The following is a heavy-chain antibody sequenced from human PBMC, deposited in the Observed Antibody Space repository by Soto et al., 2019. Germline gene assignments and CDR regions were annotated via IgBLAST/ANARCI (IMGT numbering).Heavy chain of an antibody. D-gene: IGHD3-3*01. CDR3: ARDSSYDFWSGYYGPLYYFDY. Sequence: GGSLRLSCAASGFTFSSYWMSWVRQAPGKGLEWVANIKQDGSEKYYVDSVKGRFTISRDNAKNSLYLQMNSLRAEDTAVYYCARDSSYDFWSGYYGPLYYFDYWGQGTLVTVSS. J-gene: IGHJ4*02. CDR2: IKQDGSEK. V-gene: IGHV3-7*01. CDR1: GFTFSSYW.